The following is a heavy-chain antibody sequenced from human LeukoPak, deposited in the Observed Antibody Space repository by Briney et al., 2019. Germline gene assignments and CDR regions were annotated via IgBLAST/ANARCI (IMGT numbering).Heavy chain of an antibody. J-gene: IGHJ3*02. CDR2: IYPGDSDT. CDR1: GYSFTSYW. V-gene: IGHV5-51*01. Sequence: GESLKISCKGSGYSFTSYWIGWVRQMPGKGLERMGIIYPGDSDTRYSPSFQGQVTISADKSISTAYLQWSSLKASDTAMYYCARHLPYVAYGSGFGSLWGQVLDAFDIWGQGTMVTVSS. D-gene: IGHD3-10*01. CDR3: ARHLPYVAYGSGFGSLWGQVLDAFDI.